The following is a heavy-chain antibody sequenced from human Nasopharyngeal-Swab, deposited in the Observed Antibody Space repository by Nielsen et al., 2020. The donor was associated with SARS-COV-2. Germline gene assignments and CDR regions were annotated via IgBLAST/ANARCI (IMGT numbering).Heavy chain of an antibody. Sequence: GESLKISCAASGFTFSNAWMSWVRQAPGKGLEWVGRIKSKTDGGTTDYAAPVKGRSTISRDDSKNTLYLQMNSLKTEDTAVYYCTTGATPLGYYGMDVWGQGTTVTVSS. CDR2: IKSKTDGGTT. V-gene: IGHV3-15*01. CDR1: GFTFSNAW. CDR3: TTGATPLGYYGMDV. D-gene: IGHD1-26*01. J-gene: IGHJ6*02.